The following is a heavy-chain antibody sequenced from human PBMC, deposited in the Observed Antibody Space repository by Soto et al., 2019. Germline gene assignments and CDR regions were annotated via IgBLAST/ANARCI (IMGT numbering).Heavy chain of an antibody. V-gene: IGHV4-59*08. CDR2: FYFST. J-gene: IGHJ4*02. Sequence: SETLSLTCTVSGDSINKYQWSWVRQSPGKGLEWIGCFYFSTNYNPALNSRVTISVDRSKNHFSLKLTSVTAADTAVYFCARSNTRYSSPEYWGQGTLVTVSS. CDR1: GDSINKYQ. CDR3: ARSNTRYSSPEY. D-gene: IGHD3-22*01.